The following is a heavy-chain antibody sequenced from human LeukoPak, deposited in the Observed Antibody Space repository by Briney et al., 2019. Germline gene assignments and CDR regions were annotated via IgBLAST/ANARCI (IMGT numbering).Heavy chain of an antibody. D-gene: IGHD2-15*01. CDR2: ISSSSSYI. CDR3: ARAGSGRAPFGY. J-gene: IGHJ4*02. V-gene: IGHV3-21*01. CDR1: GFSFSSYS. Sequence: GGSLTLSCAASGFSFSSYSMNWVRLAPGTGLEWVSSISSSSSYIYYADSVQGRFTISRDNAKNSLYLQMNSLRAEDTAVYYCARAGSGRAPFGYWGQGTLVTVSS.